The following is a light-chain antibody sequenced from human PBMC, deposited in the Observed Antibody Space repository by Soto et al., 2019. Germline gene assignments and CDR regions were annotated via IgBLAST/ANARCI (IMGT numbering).Light chain of an antibody. J-gene: IGKJ4*01. CDR1: QTVNSN. V-gene: IGKV3D-15*01. CDR2: GAS. CDR3: QQYNNWPPLT. Sequence: EIVMTQSPAPLSVSPGERATLSCRASQTVNSNLAWYQKKPGQAPRLLIYGASTRAPGIPARFSGSGSGTEFTLTISSLQSEDFAVYYCQQYNNWPPLTFGGGTKVEIK.